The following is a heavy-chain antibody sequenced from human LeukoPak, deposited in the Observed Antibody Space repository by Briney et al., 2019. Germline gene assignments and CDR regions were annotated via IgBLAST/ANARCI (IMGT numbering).Heavy chain of an antibody. Sequence: GASVKVSCKASEYTFTDYYLHWVRQAPGQGPEWMGWINPVSGGTHYVRKFQDRVTLTRDTSINTAYMELGGLRSDATAVYYCVRANFLYCGSTSCLFDFWGQGTLVTVSS. CDR2: INPVSGGT. CDR1: EYTFTDYY. CDR3: VRANFLYCGSTSCLFDF. J-gene: IGHJ4*02. D-gene: IGHD2-2*01. V-gene: IGHV1-2*02.